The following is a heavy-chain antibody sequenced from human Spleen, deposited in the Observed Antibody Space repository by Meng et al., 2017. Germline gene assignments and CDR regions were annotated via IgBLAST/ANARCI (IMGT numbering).Heavy chain of an antibody. J-gene: IGHJ3*01. CDR2: IYSGGGT. V-gene: IGHV4-39*07. CDR3: AREGDRGHTLL. D-gene: IGHD2/OR15-2a*01. Sequence: SETLSLTCTVSGDSITGSDYYWDWIRQPPGKGLEWIGNIYSGGGTAYNPSLKNRVTILVDTSKNQFSLKLSSVTAADTAVYYCAREGDRGHTLLWGRGTKVTVSS. CDR1: GDSITGSDYY.